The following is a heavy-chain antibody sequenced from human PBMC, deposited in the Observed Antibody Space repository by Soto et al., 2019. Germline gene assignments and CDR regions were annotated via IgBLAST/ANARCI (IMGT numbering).Heavy chain of an antibody. CDR2: ISSSSSTI. CDR1: GFTFSSYS. J-gene: IGHJ5*02. CDR3: SVAYYDFWSGTNWFDP. D-gene: IGHD3-3*01. Sequence: EVQLVESGGGLVQPGGSLRLSCAASGFTFSSYSMNWVRQAPGKGPEWVSYISSSSSTIYYADSVKGRFTISRDNAKNSLYLQMNSLRDEDTAVYYCSVAYYDFWSGTNWFDPWGQGTLVTVSS. V-gene: IGHV3-48*02.